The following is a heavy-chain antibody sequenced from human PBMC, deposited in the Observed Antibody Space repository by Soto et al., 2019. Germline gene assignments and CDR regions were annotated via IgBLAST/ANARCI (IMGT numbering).Heavy chain of an antibody. V-gene: IGHV2-5*02. CDR3: AHGFDWSSFDY. D-gene: IGHD3-9*01. CDR2: IYWDDDK. J-gene: IGHJ4*02. Sequence: QITLKESGPPLVKPTQTLTLTCTFSGFSLSTSEVGVGWIRQPPGKALEWLALIYWDDDKRYSPSLKSRLTVTKDTSKHQVVLTTTNTDPLDTATYSCAHGFDWSSFDYWCQGTLVTVYS. CDR1: GFSLSTSEVG.